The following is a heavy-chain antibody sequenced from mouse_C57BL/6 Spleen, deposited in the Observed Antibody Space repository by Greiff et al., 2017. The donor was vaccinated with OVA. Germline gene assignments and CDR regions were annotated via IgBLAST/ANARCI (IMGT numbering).Heavy chain of an antibody. Sequence: DVKLVESGGDLVKPGGSLKLSCAASGFTFSSYGMSWVRQTPDKRLEWVATISSGGSYTYYPDSVKGRFTISRDNAKNTLYLQMSSLKSEDTAMYYCARTYGSSSHYAMDYWGQGTSVTVSS. CDR2: ISSGGSYT. J-gene: IGHJ4*01. CDR1: GFTFSSYG. CDR3: ARTYGSSSHYAMDY. D-gene: IGHD1-1*01. V-gene: IGHV5-6*02.